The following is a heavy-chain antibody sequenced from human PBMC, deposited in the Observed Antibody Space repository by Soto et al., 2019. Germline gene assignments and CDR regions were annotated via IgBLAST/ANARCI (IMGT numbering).Heavy chain of an antibody. V-gene: IGHV3-48*03. J-gene: IGHJ4*02. D-gene: IGHD6-6*01. CDR3: ARATYSSSYYFDS. Sequence: GGSLRLSCAASGFTFSSFEMNWVRQAPGKGLEWVSKIGSSVSTIWYADSVKGRFTISRDNAKNSLYLQMNSLRGEDTAVYYCARATYSSSYYFDSWGQGTRVTVSS. CDR1: GFTFSSFE. CDR2: IGSSVSTI.